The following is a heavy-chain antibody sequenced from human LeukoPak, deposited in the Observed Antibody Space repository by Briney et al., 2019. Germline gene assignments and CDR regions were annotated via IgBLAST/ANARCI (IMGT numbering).Heavy chain of an antibody. CDR1: GFTFSSYA. J-gene: IGHJ4*02. D-gene: IGHD3-10*01. CDR2: ISNGGTIT. CDR3: AKDIWFGEPH. V-gene: IGHV3-23*01. Sequence: GGSLRLSCAASGFTFSSYAMNWVRQAPGKGLEWVSGISNGGTITNYADPVKGRFTISRDNSKSTLYLQMNGLRAEDTAVYYCAKDIWFGEPHWGQGTLVTVSS.